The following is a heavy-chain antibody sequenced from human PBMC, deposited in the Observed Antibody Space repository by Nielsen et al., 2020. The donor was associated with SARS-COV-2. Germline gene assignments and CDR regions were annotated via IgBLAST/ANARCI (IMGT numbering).Heavy chain of an antibody. D-gene: IGHD3-16*01. CDR3: ARGGRITFGGADDAFDI. CDR1: GGSISSGGYS. J-gene: IGHJ3*02. CDR2: TYHSGRT. V-gene: IGHV4-30-2*01. Sequence: SETLSLTCAVSGGSISSGGYSWSWIRQPPGKGLEWIGYTYHSGRTYYNPSLKSRVTISVGRSKNQFSLKLSSVTAADTAVYYCARGGRITFGGADDAFDIWGQGTMVTVSS.